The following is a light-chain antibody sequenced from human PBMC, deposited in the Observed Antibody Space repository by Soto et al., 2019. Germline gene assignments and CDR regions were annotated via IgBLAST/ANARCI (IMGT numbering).Light chain of an antibody. Sequence: EIVMTQSPATLAVSPGDTVTLSCRASQSLGGNLAWYQQKPGQAPRLFIFRASSRATGVPAKFSASWSGTEFTLTISELQSEDFAVYYCQQYSNWPPWTFGPGTKVDIK. CDR1: QSLGGN. V-gene: IGKV3-15*01. CDR3: QQYSNWPPWT. CDR2: RAS. J-gene: IGKJ1*01.